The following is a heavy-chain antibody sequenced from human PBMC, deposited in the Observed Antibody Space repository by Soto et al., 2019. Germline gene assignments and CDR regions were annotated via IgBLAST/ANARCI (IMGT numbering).Heavy chain of an antibody. CDR1: GFTLSDYW. CDR2: IKTDGSER. Sequence: EVQLVGSGGGLVQPGGSLRLSCAASGFTLSDYWMSWVRRAPGKGLEWVANIKTDGSERYYVDSAKGRFTISRDNAKNSLHLQMDSLRAEDTAVYYCARGGSRHFDCWGQGTLVTVSS. V-gene: IGHV3-7*01. D-gene: IGHD3-16*01. J-gene: IGHJ4*02. CDR3: ARGGSRHFDC.